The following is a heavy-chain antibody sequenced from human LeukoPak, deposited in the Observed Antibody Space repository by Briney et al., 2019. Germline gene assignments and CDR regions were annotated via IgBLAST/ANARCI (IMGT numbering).Heavy chain of an antibody. D-gene: IGHD4-23*01. J-gene: IGHJ3*02. CDR2: ISSSGSTI. CDR3: ARDRRSTVVTEGAFDI. CDR1: GFTLSSYE. V-gene: IGHV3-11*04. Sequence: PGGSLRLSCTVSGFTLSSYEMTWIRQAPGKGLEWVSYISSSGSTIYYADSVKGRFTISRDNAKNSLYLQMNSLRAEDTAVYYCARDRRSTVVTEGAFDIWGQGTMVTVSS.